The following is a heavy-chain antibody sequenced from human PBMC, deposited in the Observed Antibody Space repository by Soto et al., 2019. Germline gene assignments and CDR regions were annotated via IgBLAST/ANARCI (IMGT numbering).Heavy chain of an antibody. Sequence: QMQLVESGGGVVQPGGSLRLSCAASGLTFSKYAMHWVRQAPGKGLEWVAAILHDGDKKRYADSVEGRFTISRDNSMDTLSLQMSGLRAEDSAVYYCVRARCVAPSCEGRDWFVPGGQGTLVTVSS. CDR3: VRARCVAPSCEGRDWFVP. CDR2: ILHDGDKK. J-gene: IGHJ5*02. D-gene: IGHD2-15*01. V-gene: IGHV3-30*03. CDR1: GLTFSKYA.